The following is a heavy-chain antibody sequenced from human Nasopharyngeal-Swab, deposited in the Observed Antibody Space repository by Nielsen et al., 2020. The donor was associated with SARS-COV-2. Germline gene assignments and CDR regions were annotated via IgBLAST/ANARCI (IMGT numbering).Heavy chain of an antibody. CDR1: GFTFSSYA. Sequence: GGSLRLSCSASGFTFSSYAMHWVRQSPGKGLEWVALISYDGTNKDYADSVKGRFTLSRDNSINTLYLQMNSLRPEDTALYYCVRDYNWKLDSWGQGTLVTVSS. V-gene: IGHV3-30-3*01. J-gene: IGHJ4*02. D-gene: IGHD1-20*01. CDR2: ISYDGTNK. CDR3: VRDYNWKLDS.